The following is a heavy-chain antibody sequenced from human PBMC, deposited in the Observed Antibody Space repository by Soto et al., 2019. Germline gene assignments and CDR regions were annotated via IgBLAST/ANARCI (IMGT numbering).Heavy chain of an antibody. Sequence: QVQLQESGPGLVKPSETLSLTCTVSGGSVSSGSYYWSWIRQPPGKGLEWIGYIYYSGSTNYNPSPKSRVTISADTSKNPFSMKLSSVTAADTAVYYCARDGGSTYYDFWSGLNWFHPWGQGTLVTVSS. D-gene: IGHD3-3*01. CDR3: ARDGGSTYYDFWSGLNWFHP. V-gene: IGHV4-61*01. CDR2: IYYSGST. J-gene: IGHJ5*02. CDR1: GGSVSSGSYY.